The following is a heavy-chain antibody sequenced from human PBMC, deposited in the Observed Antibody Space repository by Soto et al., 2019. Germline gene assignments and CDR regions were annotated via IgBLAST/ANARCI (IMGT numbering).Heavy chain of an antibody. D-gene: IGHD3-10*01. J-gene: IGHJ4*02. V-gene: IGHV3-23*01. CDR1: GFTFSSYA. Sequence: PGGSLRLSCAASGFTFSSYAMSWVRQAPGKGLEWVSAISGSGGSTYYADSVKGWFTISRDNSKNTLYLQMNSLRAEDTAVYYCAKDPARDLPIPPWFSDWGQGTLVTVSS. CDR2: ISGSGGST. CDR3: AKDPARDLPIPPWFSD.